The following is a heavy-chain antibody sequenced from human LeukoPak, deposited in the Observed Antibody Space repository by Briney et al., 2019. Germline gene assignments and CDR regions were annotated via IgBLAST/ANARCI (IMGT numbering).Heavy chain of an antibody. J-gene: IGHJ4*02. D-gene: IGHD3-22*01. CDR2: IYPGDSDT. CDR1: GYSFTSNW. Sequence: GESLKISCKGSGYSFTSNWIAWVRQMPGKGLEWMGIIYPGDSDTRYSPSFQGQVTISADKSISTAYLQWSSLKASDTAMYYCARSSDSSGFYDYFDYWGQGTLVTVSS. CDR3: ARSSDSSGFYDYFDY. V-gene: IGHV5-51*01.